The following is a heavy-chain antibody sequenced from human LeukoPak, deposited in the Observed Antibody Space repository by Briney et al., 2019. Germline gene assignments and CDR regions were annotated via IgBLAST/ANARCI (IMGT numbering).Heavy chain of an antibody. CDR3: ARMRSGVFDY. V-gene: IGHV3-53*01. J-gene: IGHJ4*02. CDR2: LYSGGST. Sequence: GGSLRLSCAASGFTVSRNYMSWVRQAPGKGLEWVSVLYSGGSTNYADSVKGRFTISRDNSKNTLYLQMNSLRAEDTAVYYCARMRSGVFDYWGQGTLVTVSS. D-gene: IGHD3-10*01. CDR1: GFTVSRNY.